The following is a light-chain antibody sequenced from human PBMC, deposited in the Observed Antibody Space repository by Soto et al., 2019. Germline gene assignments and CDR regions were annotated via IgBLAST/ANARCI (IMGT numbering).Light chain of an antibody. Sequence: DIQMTQSPSTLSASVGDRVTVTCGASQSISNWLAWYQLTLGKAPKLLIYKASSLESGVPSRFSGSGSGTEFTLTISSLQPEDFATYYCQQTYNTPQTFGQGTKVDI. V-gene: IGKV1-5*03. CDR2: KAS. J-gene: IGKJ1*01. CDR1: QSISNW. CDR3: QQTYNTPQT.